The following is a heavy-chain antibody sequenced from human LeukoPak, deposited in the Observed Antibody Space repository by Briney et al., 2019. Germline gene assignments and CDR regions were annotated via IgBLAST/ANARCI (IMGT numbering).Heavy chain of an antibody. D-gene: IGHD3-22*01. CDR2: ISGSGGST. CDR1: GFTFSSYA. J-gene: IGHJ3*02. Sequence: GGSLRLSCAASGFTFSSYAMSWVRQAPGKGLEWVSAISGSGGSTYYADSVKGRFTISRDNSKNTLYLQMNSLRAEDTAVHYCAKDYYDSSGTRVAFDIWGQGTMVTVSS. CDR3: AKDYYDSSGTRVAFDI. V-gene: IGHV3-23*01.